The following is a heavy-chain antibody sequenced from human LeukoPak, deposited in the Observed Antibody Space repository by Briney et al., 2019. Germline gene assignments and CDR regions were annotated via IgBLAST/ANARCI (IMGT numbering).Heavy chain of an antibody. Sequence: GGSLRLSCAASGFAFSNYAMHWVRQAPGKGLEWVANIKQDGSEKYYVDSVKGRFTISRDNAKNSLYLQMNSLRAEDTAVYYCARGRVFDYWGQGTLVTVSS. CDR3: ARGRVFDY. CDR1: GFAFSNYA. CDR2: IKQDGSEK. J-gene: IGHJ4*02. V-gene: IGHV3-7*01.